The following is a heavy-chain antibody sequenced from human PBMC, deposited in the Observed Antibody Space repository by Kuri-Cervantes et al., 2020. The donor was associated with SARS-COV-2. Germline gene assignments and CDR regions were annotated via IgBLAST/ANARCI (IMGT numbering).Heavy chain of an antibody. CDR3: AREGSSSLAWFDP. Sequence: ETLSLTCAASGFTFSSYSMNWVRQAPGKGLEWVSSISSSSSYIYYADSVKGRFTISRDNAKNSLYLQMNSLRAEDTAVYYCAREGSSSLAWFDPWGQGTLVTVSS. CDR1: GFTFSSYS. CDR2: ISSSSSYI. D-gene: IGHD6-6*01. J-gene: IGHJ5*02. V-gene: IGHV3-21*01.